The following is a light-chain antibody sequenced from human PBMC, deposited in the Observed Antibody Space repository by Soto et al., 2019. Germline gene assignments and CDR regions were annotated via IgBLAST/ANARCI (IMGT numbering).Light chain of an antibody. CDR2: GAS. CDR1: QSINSRY. Sequence: EIVLTQSPGTRSLSPGERATLSCRASQSINSRYLAWYQQKPGQAPRLLIYGASSRATGIPDRFSGSGSGTDFTLNISRLEPEDFAVYYCQQFGSSPGFTFGPGTIVDIK. V-gene: IGKV3-20*01. J-gene: IGKJ3*01. CDR3: QQFGSSPGFT.